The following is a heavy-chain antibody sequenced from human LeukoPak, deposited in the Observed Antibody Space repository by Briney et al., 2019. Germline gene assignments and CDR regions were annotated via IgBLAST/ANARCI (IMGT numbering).Heavy chain of an antibody. V-gene: IGHV4-4*07. CDR3: ARDPIYYDFWSGYYMDNWFDP. CDR1: GGSISNYC. CDR2: IYTSGST. Sequence: PSETLSLTCTVSGGSISNYCWTWIRQPAGKGLEWIGRIYTSGSTNYNPSLKSRVTMSVDTSKNQFSLKLSSVTAADTAVYYCARDPIYYDFWSGYYMDNWFDPWGQGTLVTVSS. J-gene: IGHJ5*02. D-gene: IGHD3-3*01.